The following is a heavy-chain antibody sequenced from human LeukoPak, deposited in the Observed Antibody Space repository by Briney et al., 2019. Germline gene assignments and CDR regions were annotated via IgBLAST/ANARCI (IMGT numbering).Heavy chain of an antibody. CDR3: AHRKATSWAHDY. D-gene: IGHD2-2*01. J-gene: IGHJ4*02. CDR2: IYSGGSGST. CDR1: GFIVSSSY. V-gene: IGHV3-53*01. Sequence: GGSLRLSCGASGFIVSSSYMSWVRQAPGKGLEWVSVIYSGGSGSTYYADSVKGRFTISRDNSKNTLNLQMNSLRAEDTAVYYCAHRKATSWAHDYWGQGTLVTVSS.